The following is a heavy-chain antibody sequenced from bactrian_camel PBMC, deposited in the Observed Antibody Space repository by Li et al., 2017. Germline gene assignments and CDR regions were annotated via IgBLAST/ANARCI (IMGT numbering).Heavy chain of an antibody. V-gene: IGHV3S55*01. CDR2: IGRDGTT. Sequence: HVQLVESGGGSVQAGESLILTCEYTYSSYCMAWFRRPPGKEREGVASIGRDGTTQYLYSVKGRFTISQDSDKNTMYLQMNSLKPEDSATYYCATARQLGPFDYNYWGQGTQVTVS. CDR3: ATARQLGPFDYNY. D-gene: IGHD5*01. CDR1: TYSSYC. J-gene: IGHJ4*01.